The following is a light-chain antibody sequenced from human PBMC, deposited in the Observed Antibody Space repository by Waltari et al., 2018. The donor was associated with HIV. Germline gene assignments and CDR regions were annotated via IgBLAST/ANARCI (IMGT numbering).Light chain of an antibody. CDR3: QQYYAWPPRYT. Sequence: EIVLTQSPGTLSLSPGERATLSCRASQSVSNSYLAWYQQKGGQAPRLLIYGSSDRATGIPARFSGSGSGTEFTLTISSLQSEDFAVYYCQQYYAWPPRYTFGQGTKLEIK. V-gene: IGKV3-15*01. CDR1: QSVSNSY. J-gene: IGKJ2*01. CDR2: GSS.